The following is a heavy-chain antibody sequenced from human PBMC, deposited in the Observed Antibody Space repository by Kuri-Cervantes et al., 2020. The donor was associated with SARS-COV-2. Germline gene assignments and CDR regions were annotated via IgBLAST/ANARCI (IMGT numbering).Heavy chain of an antibody. CDR3: ARLVPYHDFWCGSYYFDY. D-gene: IGHD3-3*01. J-gene: IGHJ4*02. Sequence: ESLKISCAVYGGSFSGYYWSWIRQPPGKGLEWVGEINHSGSTNYNPSLKSRVTISVDTSKNQFSLKLSSVTAADTAVYYCARLVPYHDFWCGSYYFDYWGQGTLVTVSS. CDR2: INHSGST. V-gene: IGHV4-34*01. CDR1: GGSFSGYY.